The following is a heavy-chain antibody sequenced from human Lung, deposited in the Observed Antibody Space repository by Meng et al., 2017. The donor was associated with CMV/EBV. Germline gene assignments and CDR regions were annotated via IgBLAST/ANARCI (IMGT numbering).Heavy chain of an antibody. CDR2: IDWDDDK. V-gene: IGHV2-70*04. Sequence: SGXXLVXPTQTLTVTCTLSGVSLTTDGVRVSWIRQPPGEALEWLARIDWDDDKFYSTSLKTRLTISRDTSKNQVVLIMTNMDPVDTGTYYCARMKGSSTSINGMDVWXPGNXVNGAS. CDR1: GVSLTTDGVR. J-gene: IGHJ6*01. CDR3: ARMKGSSTSINGMDV. D-gene: IGHD3-10*01.